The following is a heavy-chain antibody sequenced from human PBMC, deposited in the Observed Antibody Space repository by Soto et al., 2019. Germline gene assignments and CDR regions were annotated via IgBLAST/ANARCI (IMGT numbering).Heavy chain of an antibody. CDR1: GDTIFSNTAA. Sequence: PSQTLSLTCVISGDTIFSNTAAWNWIRQSPSRGLEWLGRTYYRSKWYNEYPVSVKSRISINPDTSKNQFSLLLNSVTPDDTAVYYCARDLSGRFGHWGQGTLVTVSS. CDR2: TYYRSKWYN. J-gene: IGHJ4*02. V-gene: IGHV6-1*01. D-gene: IGHD3-3*02. CDR3: ARDLSGRFGH.